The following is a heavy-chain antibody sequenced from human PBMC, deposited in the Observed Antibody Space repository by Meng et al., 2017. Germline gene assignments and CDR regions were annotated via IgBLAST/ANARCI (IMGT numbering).Heavy chain of an antibody. Sequence: GGSLRLSCAASGFTVSSYYMSWVRQAPGKGLEWVSVIYSGGSTYYAASVKGRFTISRDNSKNTLYLQMNSLRAEDTAVYYCARGVWWELLLTDYWGQGTLVTVSS. D-gene: IGHD1-26*01. CDR2: IYSGGST. J-gene: IGHJ4*02. CDR1: GFTVSSYY. CDR3: ARGVWWELLLTDY. V-gene: IGHV3-66*02.